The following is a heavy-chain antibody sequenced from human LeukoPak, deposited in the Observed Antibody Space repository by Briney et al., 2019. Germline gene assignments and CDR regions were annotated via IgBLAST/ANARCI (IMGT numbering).Heavy chain of an antibody. Sequence: GGSLRLSCAASGFTFSSYAMHWVRQAPGKGLEWVAVISYDGSNKYYADSVKGRFTISRDNSKNTLYLQMKSLRAEDTAVYYCARDYYDSSGYYKHWGQGTLVTVSS. CDR3: ARDYYDSSGYYKH. D-gene: IGHD3-22*01. J-gene: IGHJ4*02. CDR2: ISYDGSNK. V-gene: IGHV3-30*04. CDR1: GFTFSSYA.